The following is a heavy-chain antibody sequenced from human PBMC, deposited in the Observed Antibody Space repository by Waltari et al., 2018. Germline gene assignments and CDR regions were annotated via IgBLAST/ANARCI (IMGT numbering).Heavy chain of an antibody. V-gene: IGHV4-59*08. CDR1: GGSISNYY. CDR2: IDYTGRT. Sequence: QVQLQESGPGLVKPSEPLSLTCTVSGGSISNYYWNWIRQSPGKGLEWIGYIDYTGRTSYNPSLKSRVTISLDTSKNQISLKLMSVTAADTAMYYCARHEASPLDPWGQGTLVTVSS. J-gene: IGHJ5*02. CDR3: ARHEASPLDP.